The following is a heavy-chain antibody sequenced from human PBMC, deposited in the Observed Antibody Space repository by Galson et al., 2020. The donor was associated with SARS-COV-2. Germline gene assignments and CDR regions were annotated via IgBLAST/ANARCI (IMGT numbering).Heavy chain of an antibody. J-gene: IGHJ4*02. CDR1: GYSLTSYC. D-gene: IGHD6-6*01. CDR3: ATTASISFCSSWSVDY. CDR2: IYPGDSDT. Sequence: GESLKIYCQGSGYSLTSYCIGWVRQMPGKGLEWMGIIYPGDSDTRYSPSFQGQVTISADKHNGTAYLRWSSLKASDAAMYYCATTASISFCSSWSVDYWGQGTLVTVSS. V-gene: IGHV5-51*04.